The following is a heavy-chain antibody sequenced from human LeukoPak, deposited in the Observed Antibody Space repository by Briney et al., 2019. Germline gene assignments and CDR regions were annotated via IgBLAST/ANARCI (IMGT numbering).Heavy chain of an antibody. CDR2: ISAYNGNT. CDR3: ARDQSGMGYQVVYEDPFFDY. D-gene: IGHD1-14*01. J-gene: IGHJ4*02. Sequence: ASVKVSCKASGYTFTSYGISWVRQAPGQGLEWMGWISAYNGNTNYAQKLQGRVTMTTDTSTSTAYMELRSLRSDDTAVYYCARDQSGMGYQVVYEDPFFDYWGQGTLVTVSS. CDR1: GYTFTSYG. V-gene: IGHV1-18*01.